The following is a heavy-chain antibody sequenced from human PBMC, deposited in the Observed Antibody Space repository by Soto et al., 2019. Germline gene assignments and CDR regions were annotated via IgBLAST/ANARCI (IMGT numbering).Heavy chain of an antibody. CDR2: ISGSGGST. D-gene: IGHD3-3*01. Sequence: EVQLVESGGGLVQPGGSLRLSCAASGFTFSSYAMSWVRQAPGKGLEWVSAISGSGGSTYYADSVKGQFTISGDNSKNTQYLQMNSVRAEDTAVYYCAKASAIFYYYYYMDVWGKGTTVTVSS. V-gene: IGHV3-23*04. CDR1: GFTFSSYA. J-gene: IGHJ6*03. CDR3: AKASAIFYYYYYMDV.